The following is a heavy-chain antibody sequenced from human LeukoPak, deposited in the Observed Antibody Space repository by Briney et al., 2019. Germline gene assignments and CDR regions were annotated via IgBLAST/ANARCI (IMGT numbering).Heavy chain of an antibody. V-gene: IGHV4-59*11. CDR3: ARVRSGSSWYTDLYYLDY. Sequence: PSETLSLTCTVSGGSISSHYWSWIRQPPGKGLEWIGYIYYSGSTNYNPSLKSRVTISVDTSKNQFSLKLSSVTAADTAVYYCARVRSGSSWYTDLYYLDYWGQGTLVTVSS. CDR1: GGSISSHY. J-gene: IGHJ4*02. CDR2: IYYSGST. D-gene: IGHD6-13*01.